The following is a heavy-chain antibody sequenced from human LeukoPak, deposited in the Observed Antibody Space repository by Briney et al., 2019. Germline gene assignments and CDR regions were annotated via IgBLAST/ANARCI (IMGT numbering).Heavy chain of an antibody. D-gene: IGHD3-10*01. V-gene: IGHV3-23*01. CDR1: GFPFSSYA. J-gene: IGHJ4*02. CDR2: ISCSGGRT. CDR3: AASSSAE. Sequence: GGSLTLSCAASGFPFSSYAMSWVPQAPGRGLEWVSAISCSGGRTYYADSEKRRFTISRDNTKNTLYLQMNSQRAEDTAVYYCAASSSAEWGQGTLVTVSS.